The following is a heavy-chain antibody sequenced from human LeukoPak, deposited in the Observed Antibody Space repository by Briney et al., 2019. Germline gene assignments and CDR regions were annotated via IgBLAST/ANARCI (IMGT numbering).Heavy chain of an antibody. CDR3: AKYYDFWSGVYPKNGFDH. V-gene: IGHV3-15*01. CDR2: IKNKGDGGAR. J-gene: IGHJ5*02. D-gene: IGHD3-3*01. CDR1: GFTFTNAW. Sequence: GGSLRLSCAASGFTFTNAWMSWVRQAPGKGPEWVGRIKNKGDGGARDHAAPVKGRFTISRDDSKNTLYLQMNSLKTEDTAVYYCAKYYDFWSGVYPKNGFDHWGQGTLVTVSS.